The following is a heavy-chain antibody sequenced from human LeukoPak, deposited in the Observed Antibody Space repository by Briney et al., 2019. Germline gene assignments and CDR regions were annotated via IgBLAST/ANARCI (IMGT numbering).Heavy chain of an antibody. CDR3: ARNRLWDTAMVTDY. CDR1: GYSFTTYW. J-gene: IGHJ4*02. Sequence: GESLKISCQGSGYSFTTYWIGWVRQMPGKGLEWMGRIDPSDSYTNYSPSFQGHVTISADKSISTAYLQWSSLKASDTAMYYCARNRLWDTAMVTDYWGQGTLVTVSS. D-gene: IGHD5-18*01. CDR2: IDPSDSYT. V-gene: IGHV5-10-1*01.